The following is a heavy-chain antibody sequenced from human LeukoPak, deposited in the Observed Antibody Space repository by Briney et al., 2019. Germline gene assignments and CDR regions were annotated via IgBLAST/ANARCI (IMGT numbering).Heavy chain of an antibody. J-gene: IGHJ4*02. Sequence: SQTLSLTCTVSGGSISSGGYYWSWIRQHPGKGLEWIGHIYYSDSTYYTPSLKSRVIISVDMSKNQFSLKLSSVTAADAAVYYCARDRINGPFDYWGQGTQVTVCS. D-gene: IGHD3-16*01. V-gene: IGHV4-31*03. CDR2: IYYSDST. CDR1: GGSISSGGYY. CDR3: ARDRINGPFDY.